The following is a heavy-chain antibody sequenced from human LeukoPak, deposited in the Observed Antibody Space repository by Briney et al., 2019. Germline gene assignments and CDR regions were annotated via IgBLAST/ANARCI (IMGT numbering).Heavy chain of an antibody. V-gene: IGHV3-74*01. D-gene: IGHD3-10*01. Sequence: GGSLRLSCAASGLTPSSYWMHWVRQAPGKGLVWVSRINSDGSSTSYADSVKGRFTISRDNAKNTLFLQMNSLRAEDTAVCYCASSTMVRGVISYYYYMDVWGKGTTVTVSS. CDR3: ASSTMVRGVISYYYYMDV. CDR1: GLTPSSYW. CDR2: INSDGSST. J-gene: IGHJ6*03.